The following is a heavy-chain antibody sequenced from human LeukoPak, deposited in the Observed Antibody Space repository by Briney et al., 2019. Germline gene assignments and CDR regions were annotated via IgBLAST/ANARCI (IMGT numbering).Heavy chain of an antibody. J-gene: IGHJ4*02. CDR3: AKTRKGASGSYWDFDY. D-gene: IGHD3-10*01. Sequence: GGSLRLSCAASGFTFTKYAMTWVRQAPGKGPEWVSGISGSGGSTYYAGSVRGRFTISRDNAKNTLYLQMNSLRAEDTAVYYCAKTRKGASGSYWDFDYWGQGTLVTVSS. CDR1: GFTFTKYA. CDR2: ISGSGGST. V-gene: IGHV3-23*01.